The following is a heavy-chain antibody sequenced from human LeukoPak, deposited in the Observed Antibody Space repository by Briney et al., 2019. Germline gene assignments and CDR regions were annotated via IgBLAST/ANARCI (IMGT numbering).Heavy chain of an antibody. V-gene: IGHV1-8*01. CDR3: VREPVRGLTLDEFDF. CDR2: MNPHNGNT. J-gene: IGHJ4*02. Sequence: ASVKVSCKTSGYIFSNSDINWVRQATGQGLEWMGRMNPHNGNTDYKQKFQGRVTMTRDTSTGTAYMELRSLTSEDTAVYYCVREPVRGLTLDEFDFWGQGTLVIVSS. CDR1: GYIFSNSD. D-gene: IGHD3-10*01.